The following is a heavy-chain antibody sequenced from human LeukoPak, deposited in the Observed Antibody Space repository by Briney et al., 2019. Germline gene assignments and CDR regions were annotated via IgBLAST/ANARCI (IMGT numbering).Heavy chain of an antibody. D-gene: IGHD3-10*01. J-gene: IGHJ6*03. CDR3: ARSNYYGSGSYYAPHYYMDV. CDR1: GFTFSSHG. CDR2: ISSSSSYI. V-gene: IGHV3-21*01. Sequence: GGSLRLSCAASGFTFSSHGMNWVRQAPGKGLEWVSSISSSSSYIYYADSVKGRFTISRDNAKNSLYLQMNSLRAEDTAVYYCARSNYYGSGSYYAPHYYMDVWGKGTTVTISS.